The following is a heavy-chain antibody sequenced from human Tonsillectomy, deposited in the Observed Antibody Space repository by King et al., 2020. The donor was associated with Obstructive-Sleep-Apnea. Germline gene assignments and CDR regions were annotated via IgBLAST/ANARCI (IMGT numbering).Heavy chain of an antibody. V-gene: IGHV4-28*01. D-gene: IGHD2-21*02. CDR3: ARSEVTGYGGVDI. CDR2: IYYSGTT. CDR1: GYSISSSNW. J-gene: IGHJ3*02. Sequence: QLQESGPGLVKPSDTLSLTCAVSGYSISSSNWWGWIRPPPGKGLEWIGYIYYSGTTYYNPSLRSRVTLSVDTSKNQFSLKLSSVTAVDTAVYYCARSEVTGYGGVDIWGQGTMVTVSS.